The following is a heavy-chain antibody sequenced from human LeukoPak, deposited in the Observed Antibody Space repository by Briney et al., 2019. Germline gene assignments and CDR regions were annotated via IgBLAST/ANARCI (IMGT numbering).Heavy chain of an antibody. CDR3: AKESAGNSSGWYYFDS. Sequence: GGSLRLSCAVSGFTFSGYVTSWVRQAPGKGLEWVSAISGSAGSTYYADSVKGRFTISRDNSKNTLYLQMNSLRAEDTAVYYCAKESAGNSSGWYYFDSWGQGTLVTVSS. CDR1: GFTFSGYV. CDR2: ISGSAGST. D-gene: IGHD6-19*01. V-gene: IGHV3-23*01. J-gene: IGHJ4*02.